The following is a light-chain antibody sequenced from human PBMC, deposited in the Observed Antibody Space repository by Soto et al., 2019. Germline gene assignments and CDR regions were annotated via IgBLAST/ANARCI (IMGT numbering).Light chain of an antibody. V-gene: IGKV3-15*01. CDR1: QSVSSK. CDR2: DTS. Sequence: IVMTQSPATLSVSPGERAALSCRASQSVSSKLAWYRQRPGQAPRLVIYDTSTRATGVPARFSGSGSGTEFTLTISSPQSEDFGVYYCQQYNDWFSITFGQGTRLEI. CDR3: QQYNDWFSIT. J-gene: IGKJ5*01.